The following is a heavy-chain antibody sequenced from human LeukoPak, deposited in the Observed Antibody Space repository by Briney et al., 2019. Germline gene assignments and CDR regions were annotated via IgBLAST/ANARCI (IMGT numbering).Heavy chain of an antibody. Sequence: SETLSLTCAVYGGSFSGYYWSWIRQPPGKELVWIGEVNHSGSTNYNPSLKSRVTISVDTSKNQFSLKLSSVTAADTAVYYCARGFPRGYNYGLNYWGQGTLVTVSS. CDR2: VNHSGST. J-gene: IGHJ4*02. D-gene: IGHD5-18*01. V-gene: IGHV4-34*01. CDR3: ARGFPRGYNYGLNY. CDR1: GGSFSGYY.